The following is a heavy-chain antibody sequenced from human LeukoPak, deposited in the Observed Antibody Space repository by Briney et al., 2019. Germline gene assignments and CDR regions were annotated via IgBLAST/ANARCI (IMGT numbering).Heavy chain of an antibody. V-gene: IGHV4-59*01. CDR3: ARAQNVDTADY. J-gene: IGHJ4*02. CDR1: GGSISSYY. CDR2: IYYSGST. D-gene: IGHD5-18*01. Sequence: SETLSLTCTVSGGSISSYYWSWIRQPPGKGLEWIGYIYYSGSTNYNSSLKSRVTISVDTSKNQFSLKLSSVTAADTAVYYCARAQNVDTADYWGQETLVTVSS.